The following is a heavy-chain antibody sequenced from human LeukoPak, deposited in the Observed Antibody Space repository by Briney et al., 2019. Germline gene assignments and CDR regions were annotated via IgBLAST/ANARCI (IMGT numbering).Heavy chain of an antibody. CDR3: ARDHYDFWSGYPWY. CDR2: ISSSGSTI. D-gene: IGHD3-3*01. Sequence: GGSLRLSCAASGFTFSDYYMSWIRQAPGKGLEWVSYISSSGSTIYYADSVKGRFTISGDSAKNSLYLQMNSLRAEDTAVYYCARDHYDFWSGYPWYWGQGTLVTVSS. V-gene: IGHV3-11*01. J-gene: IGHJ4*02. CDR1: GFTFSDYY.